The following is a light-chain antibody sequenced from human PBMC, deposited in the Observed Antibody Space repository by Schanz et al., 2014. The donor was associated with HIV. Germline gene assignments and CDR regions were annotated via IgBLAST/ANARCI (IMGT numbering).Light chain of an antibody. V-gene: IGLV2-11*01. J-gene: IGLJ1*01. Sequence: QSALTQPRSVSGSPGQSVTISCTGTSSDVGGYNHVSWYQQHPGEAPKVIMYEVANRPSGVSNRFSGSKSGNTASLIISGLQAEDEADYYCTSLTAAATYVFGAGTKLTV. CDR2: EVA. CDR3: TSLTAAATYV. CDR1: SSDVGGYNH.